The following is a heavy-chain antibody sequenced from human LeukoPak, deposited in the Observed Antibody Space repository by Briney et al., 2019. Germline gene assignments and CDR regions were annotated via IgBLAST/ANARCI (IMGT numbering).Heavy chain of an antibody. CDR2: INPSGGST. CDR3: AREPKDIVVVVAATPDDYYYGMDV. D-gene: IGHD2-15*01. J-gene: IGHJ6*02. CDR1: GYTFTSYY. Sequence: ASVKVSCKASGYTFTSYYIHWVRQAPGQGLEWMGIINPSGGSTSYAQKFQGRVTMTRDTSTSTVYMELSSLRSEDTAVYYCAREPKDIVVVVAATPDDYYYGMDVWGQGTTVTVSS. V-gene: IGHV1-46*01.